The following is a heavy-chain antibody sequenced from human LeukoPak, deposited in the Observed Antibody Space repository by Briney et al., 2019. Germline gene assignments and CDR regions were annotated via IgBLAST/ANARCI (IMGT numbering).Heavy chain of an antibody. CDR1: GGSISSSSYY. V-gene: IGHV4-39*01. CDR3: ARQAVDTAMVLFDP. D-gene: IGHD5-18*01. J-gene: IGHJ5*02. Sequence: SETLSLTCTVSGGSISSSSYYWGWIRQPPGKGLEWIGSNYYSGSTYYNPSLKSRVTISVDTSKNQFSLKLSSVTAADTAVYYCARQAVDTAMVLFDPWGQGTLVTVSS. CDR2: NYYSGST.